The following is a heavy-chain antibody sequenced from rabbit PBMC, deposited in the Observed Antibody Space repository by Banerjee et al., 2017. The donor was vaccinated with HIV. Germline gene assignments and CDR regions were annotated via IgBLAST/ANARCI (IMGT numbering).Heavy chain of an antibody. J-gene: IGHJ3*01. Sequence: PGKGLEWVACVNGGSKGSTYYANWAKGRFTISRTSSTAVTLQMTSLTGADTATYFCARSRDISAGVRSGFSLRGQGTLVTVS. V-gene: IGHV1S40*01. CDR3: ARSRDISAGVRSGFSL. D-gene: IGHD7-1*01. CDR2: VNGGSKGST.